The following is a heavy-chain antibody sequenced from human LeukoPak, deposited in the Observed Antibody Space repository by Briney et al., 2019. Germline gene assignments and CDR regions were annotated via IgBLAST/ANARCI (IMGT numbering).Heavy chain of an antibody. D-gene: IGHD3-9*01. J-gene: IGHJ4*02. CDR3: ASGLSYDILTGYHY. V-gene: IGHV1-8*01. CDR2: MNPNSGNT. CDR1: GYTLTSYD. Sequence: ASVKVSCKASGYTLTSYDINWVRQATGQGLEWMGWMNPNSGNTGYAQKFQGRVTMTRNTSISTAYMELSSLRSEDTAVYYCASGLSYDILTGYHYWGQGTLVTVSS.